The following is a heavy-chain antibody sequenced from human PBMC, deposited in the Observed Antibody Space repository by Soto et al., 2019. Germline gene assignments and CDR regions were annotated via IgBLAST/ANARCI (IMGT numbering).Heavy chain of an antibody. J-gene: IGHJ6*02. D-gene: IGHD2-8*01. CDR1: GFDFTNEG. V-gene: IGHV3-30*18. Sequence: QVVLVESGGGVVQPGRALRLSCAASGFDFTNEGMLWVRQAPGKGLEWVALISFDGTTIHYGDSVKGRFTISRDKSKNTLFLQMNSLIPEDTGVYYCEKGQGCSPAGGMDVWGQGNTVTVSS. CDR2: ISFDGTTI. CDR3: EKGQGCSPAGGMDV.